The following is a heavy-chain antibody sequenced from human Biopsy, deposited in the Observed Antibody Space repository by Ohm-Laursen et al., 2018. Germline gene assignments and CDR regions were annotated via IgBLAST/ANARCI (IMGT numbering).Heavy chain of an antibody. CDR3: ARWEVGYSANDLRFDY. CDR1: GGSFSGSY. J-gene: IGHJ4*02. CDR2: MSHSGST. Sequence: TLSLTCAVYGGSFSGSYWTWIRQPPGKGLEWLGEMSHSGSTNHNPSPKSRVTISMDTSKNQFSLKLTSVTAADTAVYYCARWEVGYSANDLRFDYWGQGTLVTVSS. D-gene: IGHD5-12*01. V-gene: IGHV4-34*01.